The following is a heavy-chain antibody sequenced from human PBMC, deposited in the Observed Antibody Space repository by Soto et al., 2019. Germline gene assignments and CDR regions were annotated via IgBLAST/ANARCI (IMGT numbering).Heavy chain of an antibody. CDR3: AKSQAGAYDFWSGPPSYFDY. Sequence: LXLSCAASGFTFSIYCMHWVRQAPGKGLECVAVISYDGSNKYYADSVKGRFTISRDNSKNTLYLQMNSLRAEDTAVYYCAKSQAGAYDFWSGPPSYFDYWGQGTLVTVSS. CDR1: GFTFSIYC. CDR2: ISYDGSNK. D-gene: IGHD3-3*01. J-gene: IGHJ4*02. V-gene: IGHV3-30*18.